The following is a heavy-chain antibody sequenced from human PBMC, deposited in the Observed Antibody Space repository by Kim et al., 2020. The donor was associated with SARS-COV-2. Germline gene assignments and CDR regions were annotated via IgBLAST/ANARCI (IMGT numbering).Heavy chain of an antibody. CDR2: INSDGSTT. V-gene: IGHV3-74*01. CDR3: ARRWSGSSGWYYFDY. Sequence: GGSLRLSCAASGFTFSNYWMHWVRQAPGKGLVWVSRINSDGSTTTYADSVKGRFTISRDNAKNTLYLQMNSLRAEDTAVYYCARRWSGSSGWYYFDYWGQGTLVTVSS. D-gene: IGHD6-19*01. J-gene: IGHJ4*02. CDR1: GFTFSNYW.